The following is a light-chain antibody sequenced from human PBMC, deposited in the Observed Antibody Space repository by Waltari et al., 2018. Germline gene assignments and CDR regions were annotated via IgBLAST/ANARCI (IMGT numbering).Light chain of an antibody. V-gene: IGLV1-44*01. CDR2: SND. CDR1: SSNIGSNT. Sequence: QSVLTQPPSASGTPGQRVIISCSGSSSNIGSNTVNWYQQLPGTAPKLLIYSNDARPSGVPDRFSGSNSGTSASLAISGLQAEDEADYYCAAWDDSLNGPVFGGGTKLTVL. CDR3: AAWDDSLNGPV. J-gene: IGLJ3*02.